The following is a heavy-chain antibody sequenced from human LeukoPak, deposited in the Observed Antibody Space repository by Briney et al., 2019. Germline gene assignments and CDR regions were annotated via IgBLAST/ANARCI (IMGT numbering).Heavy chain of an antibody. Sequence: GSLRLSCVASGFTFRNYWMNWVRQAPGKGLEWVANIKEDGSEKHYVDSVKGRFTVSRDNAKKSVYLQMSSLRVEDTAVYYCARDRETWVVDALDIWGHGTSVTVSA. V-gene: IGHV3-7*01. CDR3: ARDRETWVVDALDI. CDR2: IKEDGSEK. CDR1: GFTFRNYW. D-gene: IGHD6-19*01. J-gene: IGHJ3*02.